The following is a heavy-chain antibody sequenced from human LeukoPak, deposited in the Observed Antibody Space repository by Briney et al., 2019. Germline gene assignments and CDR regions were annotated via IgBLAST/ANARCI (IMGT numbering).Heavy chain of an antibody. CDR3: VRGGGGWGVGYYYYDSSGYFDY. J-gene: IGHJ4*02. Sequence: SVKVSCKASGGTFSSYAISWVRQAPGQGLEWMGGIIPIFGTANYAQKFQGRVTITRNTSISTAYMELSSLRSGDTAVYYCVRGGGGWGVGYYYYDSSGYFDYWGQGTLVTVSS. CDR2: IIPIFGTA. D-gene: IGHD3-22*01. V-gene: IGHV1-69*05. CDR1: GGTFSSYA.